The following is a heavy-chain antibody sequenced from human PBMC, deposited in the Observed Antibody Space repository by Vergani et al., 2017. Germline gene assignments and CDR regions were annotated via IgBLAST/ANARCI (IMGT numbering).Heavy chain of an antibody. D-gene: IGHD3-3*01. CDR3: AKNFRGWSIDY. CDR1: GFTFNQYG. J-gene: IGHJ4*02. V-gene: IGHV3-33*06. CDR2: TWYDGNNK. Sequence: QVQLVESGGGVVQPGRSLRLSCAASGFTFNQYGMHWVRQAPGKGLEWVAVTWYDGNNKQYADSVKGRFTISRDNSKSTMYLQMNSLRTDDTATYYCAKNFRGWSIDYWGQGTQVIVSS.